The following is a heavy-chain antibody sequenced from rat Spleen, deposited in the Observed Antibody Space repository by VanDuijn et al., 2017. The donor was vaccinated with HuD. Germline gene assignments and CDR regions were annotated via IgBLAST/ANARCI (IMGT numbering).Heavy chain of an antibody. Sequence: EVQLVESGGGLVQPGRSLKLSCVASGFTFNNYWMTWIRQAPGKGLEWVASIINTGGSTYYSDFVKGRFTISRDNTKSTLYLQMNSLRSEDTATYYCARVNTMGHGMEAWGQGASVTVSS. CDR3: ARVNTMGHGMEA. CDR2: IINTGGST. V-gene: IGHV5-31*01. D-gene: IGHD1-7*01. J-gene: IGHJ4*01. CDR1: GFTFNNYW.